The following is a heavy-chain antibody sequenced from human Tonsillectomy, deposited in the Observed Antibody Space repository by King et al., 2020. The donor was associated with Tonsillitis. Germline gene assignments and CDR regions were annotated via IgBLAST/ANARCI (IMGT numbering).Heavy chain of an antibody. CDR3: VYLRSRVPIAVATSKLHFYLKLWSLTVAVTALYYCAFPRPLLYQYYFDY. CDR1: GGSISSSSYY. V-gene: IGHV4-39*01. J-gene: IGHJ4*02. D-gene: IGHD2-21*01. Sequence: QLQESGPGLVKPSETLSLTCTVSGGSISSSSYYWGWIRQPPGKGLEWIGSIYYSGSTYYNPSLKSRVTISVDTSKNQFSLKLSSVTAGDTDVYYCVYLRSRVPIAVATSKLHFYLKLWSLTVAVTALYYCAFPRPLLYQYYFDYWGQGTLVTVSS. CDR2: IYYSGST.